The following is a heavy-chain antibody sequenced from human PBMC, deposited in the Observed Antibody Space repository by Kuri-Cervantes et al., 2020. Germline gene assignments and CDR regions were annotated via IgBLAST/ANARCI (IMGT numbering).Heavy chain of an antibody. J-gene: IGHJ6*03. CDR3: ARDRTNYGDYGDPMDV. V-gene: IGHV1-69*05. Sequence: SVKVSCKASGGTFSSYAISWVRQAPGQGLEWMGGIIPIFGTANYAQKFQGRVTMTTDTSTSTAYMELRSLRSDDTAVYYCARDRTNYGDYGDPMDVWGKGTTVTVSS. CDR2: IIPIFGTA. CDR1: GGTFSSYA. D-gene: IGHD4-17*01.